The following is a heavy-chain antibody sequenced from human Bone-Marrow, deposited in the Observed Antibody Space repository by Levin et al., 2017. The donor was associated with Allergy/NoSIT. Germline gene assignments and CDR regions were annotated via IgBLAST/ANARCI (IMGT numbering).Heavy chain of an antibody. CDR1: GFTFSSYA. D-gene: IGHD3-10*01. CDR2: ISGSGGST. Sequence: GGSLRLSCAASGFTFSSYAMSWVRQAPGKGLEWVSAISGSGGSTYYADSVKGRFTISRDNSKNTLYLQMNSLRAEDTAVYYCAKDYSGSYGSGYYYYYYMDVWGKGTTVTVSS. V-gene: IGHV3-23*01. J-gene: IGHJ6*03. CDR3: AKDYSGSYGSGYYYYYYMDV.